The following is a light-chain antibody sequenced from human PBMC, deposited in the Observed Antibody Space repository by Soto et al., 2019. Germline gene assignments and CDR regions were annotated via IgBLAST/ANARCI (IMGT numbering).Light chain of an antibody. CDR1: QSVNIY. J-gene: IGKJ4*01. CDR2: GAS. CDR3: QQYDDWLRLT. V-gene: IGKV3D-15*01. Sequence: EIVMTQSPATLSASPGERATLSCRASQSVNIYLAWYQQKPGQAPRLLIFGASFRATGSPARFSGSGSGTEFNLTISSLQSEDFAVYFCQQYDDWLRLTFGGGTKVEIK.